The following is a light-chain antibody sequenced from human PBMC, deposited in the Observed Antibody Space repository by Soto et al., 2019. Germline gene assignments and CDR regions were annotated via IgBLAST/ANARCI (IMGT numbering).Light chain of an antibody. CDR2: EVT. Sequence: QSALTQPASVSGSPGQSITISCTGTITDIGSYNYVSWYQHHPGKAPKLIIYEVTKRPSGVSNRFSGSKSGNTASLTISGLQAEDEADFYCSSYSSSITLDVLFGGGTKLTVL. J-gene: IGLJ2*01. CDR3: SSYSSSITLDVL. CDR1: ITDIGSYNY. V-gene: IGLV2-14*01.